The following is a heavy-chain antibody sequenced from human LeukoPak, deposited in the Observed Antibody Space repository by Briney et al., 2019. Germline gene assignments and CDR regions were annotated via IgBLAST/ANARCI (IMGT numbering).Heavy chain of an antibody. CDR3: ARDLVTVTKGFDI. J-gene: IGHJ3*02. Sequence: SETLSLTCAVSADSFSSHYWTWIRQAPGKGLEWIGYMSYIGSTNYNPSLKSRVTISIDTSKNQFSLKLSSVTAADTAVYYCARDLVTVTKGFDIWGQGTMVSVSS. CDR2: MSYIGST. CDR1: ADSFSSHY. D-gene: IGHD4-17*01. V-gene: IGHV4-59*11.